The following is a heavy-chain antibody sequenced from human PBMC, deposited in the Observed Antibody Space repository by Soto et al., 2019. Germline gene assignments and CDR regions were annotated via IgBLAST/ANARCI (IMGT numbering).Heavy chain of an antibody. CDR2: IYYSGST. CDR3: ASVYCSCTGCNHFDY. Sequence: QVQLQESGPGLVKPSETLSLTCTVSGGSISSYYWSWIRQPPGKGLEWIGYIYYSGSTNYNPSLISRVNISVDTAKNKFSLKLSAVTAAAAAVYYCASVYCSCTGCNHFDYWGQGTLVTVSS. V-gene: IGHV4-59*01. D-gene: IGHD2-2*01. CDR1: GGSISSYY. J-gene: IGHJ4*02.